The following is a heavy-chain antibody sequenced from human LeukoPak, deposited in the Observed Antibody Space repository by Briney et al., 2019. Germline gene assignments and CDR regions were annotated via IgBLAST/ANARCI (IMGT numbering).Heavy chain of an antibody. D-gene: IGHD1-26*01. CDR2: IIPILGIA. J-gene: IGHJ4*02. Sequence: GSSVKVSCKASGGTFSSYAISWVRQAPGQGLEWMGRIIPILGIANYAQKFQGRVTITADKSTSTAYMELSSLRSEDTAVYYCARGKGGATGFDYWGQGTLVTVSS. CDR1: GGTFSSYA. CDR3: ARGKGGATGFDY. V-gene: IGHV1-69*04.